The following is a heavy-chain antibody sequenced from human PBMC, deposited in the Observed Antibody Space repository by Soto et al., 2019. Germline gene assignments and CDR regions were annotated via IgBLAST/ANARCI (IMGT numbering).Heavy chain of an antibody. V-gene: IGHV1-18*03. CDR3: ARTGGGMAARPLEY. J-gene: IGHJ4*02. Sequence: QVQLVQSGGEVKKPGASVEVSCRTSGYMFTTYGMTWVRQAPGQGLEWMAWISAYNGNKKYAQKFQGKVTMTTDTPTRTFSMELPNRTSNNMGPYFCARTGGGMAARPLEYWGQGTLVTVSS. D-gene: IGHD6-6*01. CDR1: GYMFTTYG. CDR2: ISAYNGNK.